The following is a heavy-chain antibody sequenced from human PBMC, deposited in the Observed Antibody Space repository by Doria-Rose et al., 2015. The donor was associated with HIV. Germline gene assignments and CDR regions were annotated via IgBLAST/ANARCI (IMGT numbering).Heavy chain of an antibody. CDR1: GYTFTSYD. CDR2: INPNSGNT. J-gene: IGHJ4*02. Sequence: QVQLVQSGAEVEKPGASVKVSCKASGYTFTSYDINWVRQATGQGLEWMGWINPNSGNTGYAQKFQGRVTMARNTSISTAYMELSSLTSEDTAVYFCARGFSKLRGDSWGQGTLVTVSS. V-gene: IGHV1-8*02. CDR3: ARGFSKLRGDS. D-gene: IGHD2-2*01.